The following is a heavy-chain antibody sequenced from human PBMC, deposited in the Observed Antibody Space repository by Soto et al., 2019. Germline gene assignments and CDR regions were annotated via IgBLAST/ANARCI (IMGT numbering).Heavy chain of an antibody. V-gene: IGHV4-59*01. J-gene: IGHJ3*02. CDR3: AREAIGYSSGPDAFDI. D-gene: IGHD6-19*01. CDR1: GGSISSYY. CDR2: IYYSGST. Sequence: SETLSLTCTVSGGSISSYYWSWIRQPPGKGLEWIGYIYYSGSTNYNPSLKSRVTISVDTSKNQFSLKLSSVTAADTAVYYCAREAIGYSSGPDAFDIWGQGTMVTVSS.